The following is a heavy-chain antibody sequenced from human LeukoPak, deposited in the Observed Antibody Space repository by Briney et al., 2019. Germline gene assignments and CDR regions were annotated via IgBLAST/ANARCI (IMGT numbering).Heavy chain of an antibody. V-gene: IGHV4-34*01. CDR2: INHSGST. Sequence: SETLSLTCAVYGGSFSGYYWSWIRQPPGKGLEWIGEINHSGSTNYNPSLKSRVTISVDTSKNQFSLKLSSVTAADTAVYYCARPRLYITIFGVVNRGDAFDIWGQGTMVTVSS. CDR3: ARPRLYITIFGVVNRGDAFDI. J-gene: IGHJ3*02. D-gene: IGHD3-3*01. CDR1: GGSFSGYY.